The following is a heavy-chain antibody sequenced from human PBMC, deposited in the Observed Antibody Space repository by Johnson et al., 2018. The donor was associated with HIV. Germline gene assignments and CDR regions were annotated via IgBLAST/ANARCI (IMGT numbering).Heavy chain of an antibody. CDR1: GFTFSSYW. Sequence: QVQLVESGGSVVRPGGSLRLSCAASGFTFSSYWMSWIRQAPGKGLEWVAVISYDGSNKYYADSVKGPFTISRDNSKNTLYLQMNSLRAEDTAVYYCARDGGSFDIWGQRTMVTVSS. CDR3: ARDGGSFDI. D-gene: IGHD3-16*01. J-gene: IGHJ3*02. CDR2: ISYDGSNK. V-gene: IGHV3-30*03.